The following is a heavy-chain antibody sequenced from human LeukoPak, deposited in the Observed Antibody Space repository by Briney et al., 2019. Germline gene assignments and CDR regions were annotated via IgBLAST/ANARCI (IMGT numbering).Heavy chain of an antibody. Sequence: SETLSLTCAIYGGSFSGYYWSWIRQPPGKGLEWIGEINHRGSTNYNPSLKSRVTISVDTSRNSFSLELSSVTAADTAVYYCARVGYCGGDCYPFDYWGQGTLTAVSS. D-gene: IGHD2-21*02. J-gene: IGHJ4*02. CDR1: GGSFSGYY. CDR2: INHRGST. CDR3: ARVGYCGGDCYPFDY. V-gene: IGHV4-34*01.